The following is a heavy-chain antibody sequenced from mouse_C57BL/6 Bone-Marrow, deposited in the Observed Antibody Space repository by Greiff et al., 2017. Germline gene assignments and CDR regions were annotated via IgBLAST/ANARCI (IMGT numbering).Heavy chain of an antibody. V-gene: IGHV1-19*01. CDR1: GYTFTDYY. Sequence: VQLKQSGPVLVKPGASVKMSCKASGYTFTDYYMNWVKQSHGKSLEWIGVINPYNGGTSYNQKFKGKATLTVDKSSSTAYMELNSLTSEDSAVYYCAGGTAQATAWFAYWGQGTLVTVSA. D-gene: IGHD3-2*02. J-gene: IGHJ3*01. CDR2: INPYNGGT. CDR3: AGGTAQATAWFAY.